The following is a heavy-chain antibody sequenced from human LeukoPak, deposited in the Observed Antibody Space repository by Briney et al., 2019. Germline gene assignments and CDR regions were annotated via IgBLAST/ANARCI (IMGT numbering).Heavy chain of an antibody. V-gene: IGHV3-48*01. CDR2: FSGCGGST. Sequence: GGSLRLSCAASGFTFSSYSVSWVRESAGKGLGWVSVFSGCGGSTYYADSVKGRFTMSRDNAKNSLSQQMNSLRAEDAAVYYCASDLLLYFGEVTMAFDYWRLGTLVTVSS. J-gene: IGHJ4*02. D-gene: IGHD3-10*01. CDR1: GFTFSSYS. CDR3: ASDLLLYFGEVTMAFDY.